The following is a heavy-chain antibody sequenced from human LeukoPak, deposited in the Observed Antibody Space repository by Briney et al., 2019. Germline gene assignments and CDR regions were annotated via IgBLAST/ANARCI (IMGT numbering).Heavy chain of an antibody. Sequence: SGTLSLTCTVSGGSISSGGYYWSWIRQHPGKGLEWIGYIYYTGNTYYNPSLKSRVTLSVDTSKNQFSLNLSSVTAADTAVYFCARDSMRSYLDYWGQGTLVTVSS. CDR2: IYYTGNT. V-gene: IGHV4-31*03. D-gene: IGHD3-16*02. J-gene: IGHJ4*02. CDR1: GGSISSGGYY. CDR3: ARDSMRSYLDY.